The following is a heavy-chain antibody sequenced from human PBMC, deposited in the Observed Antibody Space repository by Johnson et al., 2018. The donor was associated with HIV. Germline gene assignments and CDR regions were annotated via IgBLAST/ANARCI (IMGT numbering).Heavy chain of an antibody. Sequence: VQLVESGGGVVRPGGSLRLSCAASGFTFDDYGMSWVRQAPGKGLEWVSIIYSGGSTYYADSVKGRFTLSRDNFKNTLYLQMNSLRAEDTAVYYCARGPILEWLSGDGLDMWGQGTKVTV. J-gene: IGHJ3*02. CDR1: GFTFDDYG. V-gene: IGHV3-66*01. CDR3: ARGPILEWLSGDGLDM. D-gene: IGHD3-3*01. CDR2: IYSGGST.